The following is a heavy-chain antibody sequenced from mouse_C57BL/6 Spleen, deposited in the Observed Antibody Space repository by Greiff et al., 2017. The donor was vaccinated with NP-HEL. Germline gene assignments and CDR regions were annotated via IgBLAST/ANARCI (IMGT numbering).Heavy chain of an antibody. CDR1: GFNIKDYY. Sequence: EVQLQQSGAELVKPGASVKLSCTASGFNIKDYYMHWVKQRTEQGLEWIGRIDPEDGETKYAPKFPGKATITADTSSNTAYLQLSSLTSEDTAVYYCARSDGYYVGAMDYWGQGTSVTVSS. CDR2: IDPEDGET. J-gene: IGHJ4*01. V-gene: IGHV14-2*01. CDR3: ARSDGYYVGAMDY. D-gene: IGHD2-3*01.